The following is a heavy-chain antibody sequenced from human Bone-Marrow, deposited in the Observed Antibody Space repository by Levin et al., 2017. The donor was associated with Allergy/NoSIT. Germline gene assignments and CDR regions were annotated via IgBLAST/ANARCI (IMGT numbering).Heavy chain of an antibody. J-gene: IGHJ5*02. CDR1: GFAFSSYG. D-gene: IGHD6-19*01. Sequence: GGSLRLSCVVSGFAFSSYGMHWVRQAPDKGLEWVAHITYDETREHYADSVRGRFTISRDNSQNTLYLQMSSLSVEDTAVYCCVRDQDNTGLNWFAPWGQGTLVTGSS. CDR3: VRDQDNTGLNWFAP. CDR2: ITYDETRE. V-gene: IGHV3-30*03.